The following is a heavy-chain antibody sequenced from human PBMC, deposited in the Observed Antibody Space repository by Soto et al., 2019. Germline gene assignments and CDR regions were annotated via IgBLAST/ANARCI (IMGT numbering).Heavy chain of an antibody. CDR3: ATMGTPVTGLYYFDY. V-gene: IGHV4-30-4*01. D-gene: IGHD4-17*01. CDR2: VSYSGTA. J-gene: IGHJ4*02. Sequence: SETLSLTCTXSXXSXXXXXYXXSXXXQPXGKGLEWIAFVSYSGTAHYSASLRSRVSISVDTSKNQFSLDLSSVTAADTAVYYCATMGTPVTGLYYFDYWGQGTLVTVSS. CDR1: XXSXXXXXYX.